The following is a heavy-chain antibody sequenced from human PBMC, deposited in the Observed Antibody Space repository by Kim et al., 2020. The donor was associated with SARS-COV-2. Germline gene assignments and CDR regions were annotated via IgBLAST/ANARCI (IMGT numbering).Heavy chain of an antibody. CDR2: ISYDGSNK. CDR1: GFTFSSYG. D-gene: IGHD3-9*01. J-gene: IGHJ6*02. Sequence: GGSLRLSCAASGFTFSSYGMHWVRQAPGKGLEWVAVISYDGSNKYYADSVKGRFTISRDNSKNTLYLQMNSLRAEDTAVYYCARESVLRYFDWLGEAYYGMDVWGQGTTVTVSS. V-gene: IGHV3-33*05. CDR3: ARESVLRYFDWLGEAYYGMDV.